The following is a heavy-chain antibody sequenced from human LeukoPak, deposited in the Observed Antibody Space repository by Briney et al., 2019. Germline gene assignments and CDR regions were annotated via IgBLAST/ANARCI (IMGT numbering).Heavy chain of an antibody. J-gene: IGHJ4*02. V-gene: IGHV3-15*01. CDR3: ARLDFWSGPIDY. CDR2: IKSKADGGTT. D-gene: IGHD3-3*01. Sequence: TGGSLRLSCAASGFAFSSQAMGWVRQAPGKGLEWVGRIKSKADGGTTDYAAPVKGRFTISRDDSKNTLYLQMNSLKTEDTAVYHCARLDFWSGPIDYWGQGTLVTVSS. CDR1: GFAFSSQA.